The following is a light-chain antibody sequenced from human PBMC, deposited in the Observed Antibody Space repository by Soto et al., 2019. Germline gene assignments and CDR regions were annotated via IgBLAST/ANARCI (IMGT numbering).Light chain of an antibody. J-gene: IGKJ5*01. V-gene: IGKV3-20*01. CDR2: TAS. CDR3: QQYSRAPIT. Sequence: EIVLTQSPATLSVSPGERVTLSCRASQSVDINLAWYQQKPGQAPRLLIYTASRRATGIPDRFSGSGSGTDFTLTISRLEPEDSAVYYCQQYSRAPITFGQGTRLEIK. CDR1: QSVDIN.